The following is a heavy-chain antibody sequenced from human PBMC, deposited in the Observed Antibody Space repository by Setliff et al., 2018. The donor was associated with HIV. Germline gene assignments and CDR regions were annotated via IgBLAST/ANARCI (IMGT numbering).Heavy chain of an antibody. J-gene: IGHJ3*02. CDR3: ARVPYRSAWFSGGHDAFDI. Sequence: ASVKVSCKASGYSFARYGLSWVRQAPGQGLEWMGWISGFNGNTKYAQSFQDRVAMTTETATSTAYMEMRSLRSDDTAVYFCARVPYRSAWFSGGHDAFDIRGRGTMVTVSS. V-gene: IGHV1-18*01. D-gene: IGHD6-19*01. CDR2: ISGFNGNT. CDR1: GYSFARYG.